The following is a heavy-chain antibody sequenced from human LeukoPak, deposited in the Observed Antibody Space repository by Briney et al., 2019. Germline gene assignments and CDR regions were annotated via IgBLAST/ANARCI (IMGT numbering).Heavy chain of an antibody. CDR1: GFTFSSYW. J-gene: IGHJ4*02. D-gene: IGHD1-26*01. CDR3: AREGWELLGFNFDY. Sequence: GGSLRLSCAASGFTFSSYWMHWVRQAPGKGLVWVSRINSDGSSTSYADSVKGRFTISRDNAKNSLYLQMNSLRAEDTALYYCAREGWELLGFNFDYWGQGTLVTVSS. V-gene: IGHV3-74*01. CDR2: INSDGSST.